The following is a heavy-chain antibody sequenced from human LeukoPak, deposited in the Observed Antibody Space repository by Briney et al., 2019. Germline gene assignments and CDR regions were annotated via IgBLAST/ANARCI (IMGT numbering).Heavy chain of an antibody. CDR2: IKQDGSEK. CDR1: GFTFSSYW. Sequence: GSLRLSCAASGFTFSSYWMSWVRQAPGKGLEWVANIKQDGSEKYYVDSVKGRFTISRDNSKNTLYLQMNSLRVEDTAVYYCAKDGRSSAPHWGQGTLVTVSS. CDR3: AKDGRSSAPH. V-gene: IGHV3-7*03. D-gene: IGHD6-6*01. J-gene: IGHJ4*02.